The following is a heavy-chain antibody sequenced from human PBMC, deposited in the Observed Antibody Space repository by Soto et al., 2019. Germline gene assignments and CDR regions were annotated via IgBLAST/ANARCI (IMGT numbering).Heavy chain of an antibody. CDR1: GGTFSSYA. CDR3: ARGEGVNAVTPKNGMDV. D-gene: IGHD4-17*01. J-gene: IGHJ6*02. V-gene: IGHV1-69*01. Sequence: QVQLVQSGAEVKKPGSSVKVSCKASGGTFSSYAISWVRQAPGQGLEWMGGIIPIFGTANYAQKFQGRVTITADESTSTAYMELSSLRSEDTAVYYCARGEGVNAVTPKNGMDVWGQGTTVTVSS. CDR2: IIPIFGTA.